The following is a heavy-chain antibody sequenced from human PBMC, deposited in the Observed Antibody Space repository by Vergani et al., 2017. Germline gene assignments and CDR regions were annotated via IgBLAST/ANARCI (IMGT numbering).Heavy chain of an antibody. V-gene: IGHV4-59*01. J-gene: IGHJ5*02. Sequence: QVQLQESGPGLVKPSETLSLTCTVSGGSISSYYWSWIRQPQGKGLEWIGYIYYSGSTNYNPSLKSRVTISVGTSKNQFSLKLSSVTAADTAVYYCAREEAVAPNWFDPWGQGTLVTVSS. CDR1: GGSISSYY. CDR2: IYYSGST. CDR3: AREEAVAPNWFDP. D-gene: IGHD6-19*01.